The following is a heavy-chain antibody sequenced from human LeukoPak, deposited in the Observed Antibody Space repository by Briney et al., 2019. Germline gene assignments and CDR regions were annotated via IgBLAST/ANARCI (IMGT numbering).Heavy chain of an antibody. CDR2: ISNGGGST. J-gene: IGHJ4*02. D-gene: IGHD2-21*02. CDR3: AKGRSKYCGGDCYIHDY. V-gene: IGHV3-23*01. CDR1: GFTFRSYA. Sequence: PGGSLRLSCAASGFTFRSYAMSWVRQAPGKGLEWVSVISNGGGSTYHADSVKGRFTISRDNPKNMLYLQMNSLRAEDTAVYYCAKGRSKYCGGDCYIHDYWGQGTLVTVSS.